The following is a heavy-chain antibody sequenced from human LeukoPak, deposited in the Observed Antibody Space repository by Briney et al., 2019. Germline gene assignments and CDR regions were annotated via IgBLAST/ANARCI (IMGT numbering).Heavy chain of an antibody. D-gene: IGHD2-2*01. Sequence: SVKVSCKASGGTFSSYAISWVRQAPGQGLEWMGGIIPIFGTANYAQKFQGRVTITADESTSTAYMELSSLRSEDTAVYYCARNEKLFIVVVPAAEGGWFDPWGQGTLVTVSS. CDR1: GGTFSSYA. V-gene: IGHV1-69*13. CDR2: IIPIFGTA. CDR3: ARNEKLFIVVVPAAEGGWFDP. J-gene: IGHJ5*02.